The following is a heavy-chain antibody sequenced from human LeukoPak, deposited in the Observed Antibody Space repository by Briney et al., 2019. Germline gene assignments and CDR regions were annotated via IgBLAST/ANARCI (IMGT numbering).Heavy chain of an antibody. CDR3: ASAGYSYGGY. Sequence: GGSLRLSCAASGFTFSSDWMSWVRQAPGKGLEWVANIKQDGSEKYYVDSVKGRFTISRDNAKNSLYLQMNSLRAEDTAVYYCASAGYSYGGYWGQGTLVTVSS. V-gene: IGHV3-7*01. J-gene: IGHJ4*02. CDR1: GFTFSSDW. CDR2: IKQDGSEK. D-gene: IGHD5-18*01.